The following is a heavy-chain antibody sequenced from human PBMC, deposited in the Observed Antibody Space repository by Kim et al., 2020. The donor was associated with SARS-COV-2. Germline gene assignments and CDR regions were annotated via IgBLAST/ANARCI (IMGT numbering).Heavy chain of an antibody. CDR3: ARGDQRRYSYEDAFDI. V-gene: IGHV3-30*01. J-gene: IGHJ3*02. Sequence: SVKGRFTISRDKSKNTLYLRMNSLRAEDTAVYYCARGDQRRYSYEDAFDIWGQGTMVTVSS. D-gene: IGHD5-18*01.